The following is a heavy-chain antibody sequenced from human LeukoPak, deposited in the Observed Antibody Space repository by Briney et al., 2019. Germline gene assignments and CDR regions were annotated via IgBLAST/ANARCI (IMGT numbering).Heavy chain of an antibody. D-gene: IGHD6-19*01. CDR3: ASSPLSVAGDTFDY. J-gene: IGHJ4*02. V-gene: IGHV4-4*07. CDR2: IYTSGST. Sequence: SETLSLTCTVSGGSISSYYWSWIRQPAGKGLEWLGRIYTSGSTNYNPSLKRRLTISVNTSKNKFSLKLSSVTAADTAVYYCASSPLSVAGDTFDYWGQGSLVTVSS. CDR1: GGSISSYY.